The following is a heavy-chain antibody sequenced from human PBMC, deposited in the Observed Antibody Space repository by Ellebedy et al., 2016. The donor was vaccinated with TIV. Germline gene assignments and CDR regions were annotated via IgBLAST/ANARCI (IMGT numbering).Heavy chain of an antibody. CDR3: ARLRGYGDQDY. CDR2: NFYGGST. Sequence: MPSETLSLTCTVSGGSISSSSDYWGWVRQSPGKGLEWIGSNFYGGSTYANPSLKSRVTISLDTSKNQFSLKLSSVTAADTAIYYCARLRGYGDQDYWGQGTQVTVSS. D-gene: IGHD3-16*01. CDR1: GGSISSSSDY. V-gene: IGHV4-39*07. J-gene: IGHJ4*02.